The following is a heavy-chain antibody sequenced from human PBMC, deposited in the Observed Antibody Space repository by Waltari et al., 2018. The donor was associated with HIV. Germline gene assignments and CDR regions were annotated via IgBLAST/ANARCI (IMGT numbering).Heavy chain of an antibody. V-gene: IGHV4-39*01. D-gene: IGHD2-15*01. CDR2: IYYSGNT. CDR1: GGSISTSGYY. Sequence: QLQLQQSGPGLVKLSETLSLICTVSGGSISTSGYYWGWIRQPPGKGLEWIGSIYYSGNTYAHPSLKSRCTISADTSRTQFSLWLSSVTAADTAVYYCARRPYCSSASCYPSDARGAFDIWGQGTMVTVSS. J-gene: IGHJ3*02. CDR3: ARRPYCSSASCYPSDARGAFDI.